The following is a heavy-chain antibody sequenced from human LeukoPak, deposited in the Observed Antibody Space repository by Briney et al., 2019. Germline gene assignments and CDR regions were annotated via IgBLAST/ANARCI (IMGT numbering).Heavy chain of an antibody. CDR2: ISSSSSYI. J-gene: IGHJ1*01. CDR3: ARSLDSSGWSGFQH. CDR1: GFTFSSYS. D-gene: IGHD6-19*01. V-gene: IGHV3-21*01. Sequence: GGSLRLSCAASGFTFSSYSMNWVRQAPGKGLEWVSSISSSSSYIYYADSVKGRFTISRDNAKNSLYLQMNSLRAEDTAVYYCARSLDSSGWSGFQHWGQGTLVTVSS.